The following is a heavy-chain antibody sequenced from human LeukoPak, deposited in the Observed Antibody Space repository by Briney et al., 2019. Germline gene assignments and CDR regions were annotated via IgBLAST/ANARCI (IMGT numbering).Heavy chain of an antibody. CDR1: GYSFTNYW. D-gene: IGHD6-13*01. CDR3: ARLRSGNIAADVNWFDP. CDR2: IYPGDSDT. V-gene: IGHV5-51*01. J-gene: IGHJ5*02. Sequence: GESLKISCKGSGYSFTNYWIGWVRQMPGKGLEWMGIIYPGDSDTRYSPSFQGQVTISADKSISTAYLQWSSLKASDTAMYYCARLRSGNIAADVNWFDPWGQGILVTVSS.